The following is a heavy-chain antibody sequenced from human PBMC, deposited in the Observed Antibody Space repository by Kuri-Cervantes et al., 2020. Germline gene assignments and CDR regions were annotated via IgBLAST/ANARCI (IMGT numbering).Heavy chain of an antibody. V-gene: IGHV3-30*01. D-gene: IGHD6-19*01. CDR2: ISYDGSNK. J-gene: IGHJ4*02. Sequence: GESLKISCAASGFTFSSYAMHWVRQAPGKGLEWVAVISYDGSNKYYADSVKGRFTISRDNSKNTLYLQMNSLRAEDTAVYYCAKGEQWLVYWGQGTLVTVSS. CDR3: AKGEQWLVY. CDR1: GFTFSSYA.